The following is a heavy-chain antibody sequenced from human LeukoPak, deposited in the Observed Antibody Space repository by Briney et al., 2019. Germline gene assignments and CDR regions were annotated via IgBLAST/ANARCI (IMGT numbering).Heavy chain of an antibody. Sequence: ASVKVSCKVSGYTLTELSMHWVRQAPGRGLESMGGFDPEDGESIYAQKFQGRVTMTEDTSTDTAYMELSSLRSEDTAVYYCALSYDFWSGYYTGFLNYWGQGTLVTVSS. CDR1: GYTLTELS. D-gene: IGHD3-3*01. V-gene: IGHV1-24*01. CDR3: ALSYDFWSGYYTGFLNY. CDR2: FDPEDGES. J-gene: IGHJ4*02.